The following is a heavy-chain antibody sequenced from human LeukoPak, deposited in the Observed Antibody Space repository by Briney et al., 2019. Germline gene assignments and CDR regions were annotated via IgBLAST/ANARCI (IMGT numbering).Heavy chain of an antibody. J-gene: IGHJ5*02. CDR3: AKDRNYDFWRRGWFDP. D-gene: IGHD3-3*01. V-gene: IGHV3-23*01. CDR1: GFTFSSYA. CDR2: ISGSGGST. Sequence: GGSLRLSCAASGFTFSSYAMSWVRQAPGKGLEWVSAISGSGGSTFYADSVKGRFTISRDNSKNTLYLQMNSLRAEDTAVYYCAKDRNYDFWRRGWFDPWGQGTLVTVSS.